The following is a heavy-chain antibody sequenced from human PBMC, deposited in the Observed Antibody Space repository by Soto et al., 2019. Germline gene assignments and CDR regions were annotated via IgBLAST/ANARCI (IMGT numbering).Heavy chain of an antibody. CDR1: GFTFENYA. D-gene: IGHD1-1*01. CDR2: MXXXAXHXPX. Sequence: GGSLRLSCSGSGFTFENYAVSWVRQAPGKGLEWLGVMXXXAXHXPXXXXXXVEGRLTISRDDSKDIAYLNMTSLQFDVSGVYFCSTWSPPDDLRTSWGQGTVVTSPQ. CDR3: STWSPPDDLRTS. V-gene: IGHV3-49*04. J-gene: IGHJ1*01.